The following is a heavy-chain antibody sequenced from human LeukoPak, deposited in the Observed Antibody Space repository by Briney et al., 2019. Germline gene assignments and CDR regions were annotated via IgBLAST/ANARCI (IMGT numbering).Heavy chain of an antibody. D-gene: IGHD3-3*01. Sequence: GRSLRLSCAASGFTFNNYAMHWVRQAPGKGLDWVAVMSHDGRNIYYADSVKGRFTISRDNSKNTLYLQMSSLRAEDTAVYYCVKDRDYDFWSGYGYWGQGTLVTVSS. CDR1: GFTFNNYA. CDR3: VKDRDYDFWSGYGY. J-gene: IGHJ4*02. CDR2: MSHDGRNI. V-gene: IGHV3-30*14.